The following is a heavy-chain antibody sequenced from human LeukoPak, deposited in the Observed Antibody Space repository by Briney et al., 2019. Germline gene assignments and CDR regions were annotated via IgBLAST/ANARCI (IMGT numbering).Heavy chain of an antibody. D-gene: IGHD3-22*01. CDR1: GGSFSGYY. V-gene: IGHV4-34*01. CDR3: ARARTHYYDSSGLNWFDP. CDR2: INHSGST. J-gene: IGHJ5*02. Sequence: SETLSLTCAVYGGSFSGYYWSWIRQPPGKGLEWIGEINHSGSTNYNPSLKSRVTISVDTSKNQFSLRLSSVTAADTAVYYCARARTHYYDSSGLNWFDPWGQGTLVTVSS.